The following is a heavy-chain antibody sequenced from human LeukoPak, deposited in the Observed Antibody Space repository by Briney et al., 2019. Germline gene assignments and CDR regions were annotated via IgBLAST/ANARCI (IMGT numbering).Heavy chain of an antibody. V-gene: IGHV1-18*01. CDR1: GYTFTSYG. D-gene: IGHD3-22*01. J-gene: IGHJ4*02. CDR2: ISAYNGNT. Sequence: ASVKVSCKASGYTFTSYGISWVRQAPGQGLEWMGWISAYNGNTNYAQRLQGRVTMTTDTSTSTAYMELRGLRSDDTAVYYCARDTYYYDSSGYYYPEFDYWGQGTLVTVSS. CDR3: ARDTYYYDSSGYYYPEFDY.